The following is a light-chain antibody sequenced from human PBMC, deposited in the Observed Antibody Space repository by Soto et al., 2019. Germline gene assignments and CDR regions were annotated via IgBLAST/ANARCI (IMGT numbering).Light chain of an antibody. CDR3: AAWDDSLSGYYV. Sequence: QSELTQPPSASGTPGQRVTISCSGSSSNIGSNYVYWYQQLPGTAPKLLIYRNNQRPSGVPDRFSGSKSGTSASLAISGLRSEDEADYYCAAWDDSLSGYYVFGTGTKLTVL. CDR2: RNN. V-gene: IGLV1-47*01. J-gene: IGLJ1*01. CDR1: SSNIGSNY.